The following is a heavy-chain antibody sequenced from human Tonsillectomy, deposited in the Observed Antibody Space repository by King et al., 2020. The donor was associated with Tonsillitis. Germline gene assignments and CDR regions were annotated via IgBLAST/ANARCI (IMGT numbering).Heavy chain of an antibody. CDR2: INHSGST. V-gene: IGHV4-34*01. CDR1: GGSFSGYY. CDR3: ARGHPYSSSWYGWYFDL. Sequence: VQLQQWGAGLLKPSETLSLTCAVSGGSFSGYYWSWIRQPPGKGLEWIGEINHSGSTNYNPSLKSRVTISVDTSKNQFSLKLSSVTAADTAVYYCARGHPYSSSWYGWYFDLWGRGTLVTVSS. J-gene: IGHJ2*01. D-gene: IGHD6-13*01.